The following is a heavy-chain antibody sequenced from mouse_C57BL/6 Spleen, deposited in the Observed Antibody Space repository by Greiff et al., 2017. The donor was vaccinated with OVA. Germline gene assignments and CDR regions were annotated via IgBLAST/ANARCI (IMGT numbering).Heavy chain of an antibody. Sequence: VQLQQSGAELVKPGASVKLSCKASGYTFTEYTIHWVKQRSGQGLEWIGWFYPGSGSIKYNEKFKDKATLTADKSSSTVYMELSRLTSEDSAVYFCARHEEDYYGSSYVRYFDVWGTGTTVTVSS. V-gene: IGHV1-62-2*01. CDR3: ARHEEDYYGSSYVRYFDV. CDR2: FYPGSGSI. CDR1: GYTFTEYT. J-gene: IGHJ1*03. D-gene: IGHD1-1*01.